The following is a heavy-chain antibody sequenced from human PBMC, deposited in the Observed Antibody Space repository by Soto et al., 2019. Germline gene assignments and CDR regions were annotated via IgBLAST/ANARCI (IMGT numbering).Heavy chain of an antibody. J-gene: IGHJ4*02. D-gene: IGHD3-22*01. V-gene: IGHV3-23*01. CDR1: GFTFSNYA. Sequence: EVQLLESGGGLVQPGGSLRLSCAASGFTFSNYAMSWVRQAPGKGLEWVSGITGTGGSTYYGDSVKGRFTISRDNSKNTLDLHMNSLRAEDTAVYYCAKDRGITMVVVTVLLDYWGQGTLVTVSS. CDR3: AKDRGITMVVVTVLLDY. CDR2: ITGTGGST.